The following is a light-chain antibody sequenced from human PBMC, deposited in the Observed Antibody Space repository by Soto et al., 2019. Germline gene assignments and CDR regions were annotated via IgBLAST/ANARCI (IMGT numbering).Light chain of an antibody. CDR3: SSYLSRSTHLV. V-gene: IGLV2-14*03. CDR2: DVT. Sequence: QSALTQPVSVSGSPGQSITISCTGIGRDVGGYNYVSWYQQHPGKAPKLMIYDVTYRPSGVSNRFSGSKSGHTASLTISDLQTEDEADYYCSSYLSRSTHLVFGGGTQLTVL. J-gene: IGLJ7*01. CDR1: GRDVGGYNY.